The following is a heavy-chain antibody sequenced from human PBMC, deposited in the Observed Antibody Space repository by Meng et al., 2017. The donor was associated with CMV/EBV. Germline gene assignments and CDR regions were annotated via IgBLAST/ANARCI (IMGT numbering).Heavy chain of an antibody. V-gene: IGHV4-4*07. J-gene: IGHJ4*02. D-gene: IGHD3-22*01. CDR3: ARESSGFPLDY. Sequence: LTGVVSGGSLSGHHWGWIRQPAGKGLEWLGRITTSGGTDYNPSLKSRVTVSIDTSKNQFSLILSSVTAADTAVYYCARESSGFPLDYWGQGTLVTVSS. CDR1: GGSLSGHH. CDR2: ITTSGGT.